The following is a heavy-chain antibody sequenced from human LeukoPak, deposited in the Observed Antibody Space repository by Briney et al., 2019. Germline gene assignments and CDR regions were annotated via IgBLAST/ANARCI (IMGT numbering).Heavy chain of an antibody. CDR3: AGYRAYYDFWSASGAYFQH. J-gene: IGHJ1*01. CDR2: ISAYTGNT. V-gene: IGHV1-18*01. Sequence: ASVKVSCKASGYTFTNYGITWVRQAPGQGLEWMGWISAYTGNTNYAQKFQGRVTMTTDTSTTTAYMELRSLRSDDTAVYYCAGYRAYYDFWSASGAYFQHWGQGTLVTVSS. D-gene: IGHD3-3*01. CDR1: GYTFTNYG.